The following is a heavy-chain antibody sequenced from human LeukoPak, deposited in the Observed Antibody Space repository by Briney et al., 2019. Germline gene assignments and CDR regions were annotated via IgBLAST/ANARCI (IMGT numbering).Heavy chain of an antibody. Sequence: ASVKVSCRASGYSFTNYGISWVRQAPGQGLQWMGWISPYNGDTKYARKLQGRVTMTTDTSTSTVYMELRSLTSDDTAVYYCARERGGVGFKGDYWGPGTLVTVSS. CDR2: ISPYNGDT. CDR1: GYSFTNYG. J-gene: IGHJ4*02. D-gene: IGHD2-15*01. CDR3: ARERGGVGFKGDY. V-gene: IGHV1-18*01.